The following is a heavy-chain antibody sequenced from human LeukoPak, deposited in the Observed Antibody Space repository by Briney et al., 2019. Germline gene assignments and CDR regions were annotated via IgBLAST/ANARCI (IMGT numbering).Heavy chain of an antibody. CDR2: VNSNGGT. CDR3: ARDAGGTWFDP. Sequence: PSETLSLTCTVSGGSISTFSWNWVRQPPGHGLEWIGYVNSNGGTYNNSSLKSRVTVSLDMSKNQFSLKLSSATAADTAVYYCARDAGGTWFDPWGQGILVTVSS. J-gene: IGHJ5*02. V-gene: IGHV4-59*01. CDR1: GGSISTFS.